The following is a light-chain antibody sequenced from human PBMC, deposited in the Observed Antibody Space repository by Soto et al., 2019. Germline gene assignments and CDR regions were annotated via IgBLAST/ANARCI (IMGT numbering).Light chain of an antibody. CDR1: QILLHSNGYNY. Sequence: DIVMTQSPLSLPVTPGEPASISCRSSQILLHSNGYNYLDWYLQKPGQSPQLLIYLGSNRASGVPDRFSGSGSGTDFTLKISRVEAEDVGVYYCMQALQTRTFGQGTRLEI. J-gene: IGKJ5*01. CDR3: MQALQTRT. V-gene: IGKV2-28*01. CDR2: LGS.